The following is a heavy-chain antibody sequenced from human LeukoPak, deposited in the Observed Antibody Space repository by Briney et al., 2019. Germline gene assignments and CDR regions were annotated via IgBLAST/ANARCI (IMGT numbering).Heavy chain of an antibody. CDR2: IYSGGST. Sequence: PGGSLRLSCAASGFTVSSNYMSWVRQAPGKGLEWVSVIYSGGSTYYADSVKGRFTISRDNSKNTLYLQMNSLRAEDTAVYYCAKDLQYSYGYDGSDYWGQGTLVTVSS. CDR3: AKDLQYSYGYDGSDY. CDR1: GFTVSSNY. J-gene: IGHJ4*02. D-gene: IGHD5-18*01. V-gene: IGHV3-66*01.